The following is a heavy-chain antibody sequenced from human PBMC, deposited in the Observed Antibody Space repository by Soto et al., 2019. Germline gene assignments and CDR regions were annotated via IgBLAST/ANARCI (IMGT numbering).Heavy chain of an antibody. D-gene: IGHD6-19*01. J-gene: IGHJ3*02. CDR2: ISGSGGSK. V-gene: IGHV3-23*01. Sequence: GGSLRLSCAASGFSFSSYGMQWVRQAPGKGLEWVSAISGSGGSKYYADSVKGRFTISRDNSKNTLYLQMNSLRAEDTAVYYCAKGESGWYPECAFDIWGQGTMVTVSS. CDR3: AKGESGWYPECAFDI. CDR1: GFSFSSYG.